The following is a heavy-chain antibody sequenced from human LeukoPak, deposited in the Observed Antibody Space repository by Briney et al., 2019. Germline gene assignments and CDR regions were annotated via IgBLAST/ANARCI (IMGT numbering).Heavy chain of an antibody. D-gene: IGHD3-22*01. V-gene: IGHV3-30-3*01. J-gene: IGHJ3*02. Sequence: AGRSLRLSCAASGFTFSSYAMHWVRQAPGKGLEWVAVVSYDGSNKYYADSVKGRFTISRDNAKNSLYLQMNSPRAEDTAVYYCARALYDSSGYYLDAFDIWGQGTMVTVSS. CDR3: ARALYDSSGYYLDAFDI. CDR2: VSYDGSNK. CDR1: GFTFSSYA.